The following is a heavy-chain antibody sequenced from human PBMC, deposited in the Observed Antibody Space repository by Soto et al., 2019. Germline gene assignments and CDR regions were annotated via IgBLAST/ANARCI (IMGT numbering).Heavy chain of an antibody. Sequence: QVQLVQSGAEVKKPGSSVKVSCKASGGTFSSYAISWVRQAPGQGLEWMGGIIPIFGTANYAQKFQGRVTITADESTSTAYMELSSRRSEDTAVYYCARAPYYYDSSGYYSYNWFDPWGQGTLVTVSS. D-gene: IGHD3-22*01. CDR1: GGTFSSYA. J-gene: IGHJ5*02. CDR3: ARAPYYYDSSGYYSYNWFDP. V-gene: IGHV1-69*12. CDR2: IIPIFGTA.